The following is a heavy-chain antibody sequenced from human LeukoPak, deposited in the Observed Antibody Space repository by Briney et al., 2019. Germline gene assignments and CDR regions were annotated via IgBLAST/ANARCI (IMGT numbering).Heavy chain of an antibody. D-gene: IGHD4-11*01. CDR1: GGSISSYY. CDR2: IYYSGST. V-gene: IGHV4-59*01. CDR3: ARVVGYSNFYYYYGMDV. J-gene: IGHJ6*02. Sequence: KPSETLSLTCAVYGGSISSYYWSWIRQPPGKGLEWIGYIYYSGSTNYNPSLKSRVTISVDTSKNQFSLKLNSVTAADTAVYYCARVVGYSNFYYYYGMDVWGQGTTVTVSS.